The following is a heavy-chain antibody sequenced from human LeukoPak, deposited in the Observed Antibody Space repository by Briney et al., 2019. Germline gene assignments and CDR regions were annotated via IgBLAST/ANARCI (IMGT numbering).Heavy chain of an antibody. J-gene: IGHJ4*02. D-gene: IGHD2-15*01. Sequence: PGRSLRLSCAASAFIFTNYAMSWVRQTPGKGLEWVSTTTGSTASTYHADSVKGRSTVSRDNCRNTQYLQMNSLRAEDTAVYYCAKAPVTSCSGAFCYPFDTWGQGTLVTVSS. CDR2: TTGSTAST. V-gene: IGHV3-23*01. CDR3: AKAPVTSCSGAFCYPFDT. CDR1: AFIFTNYA.